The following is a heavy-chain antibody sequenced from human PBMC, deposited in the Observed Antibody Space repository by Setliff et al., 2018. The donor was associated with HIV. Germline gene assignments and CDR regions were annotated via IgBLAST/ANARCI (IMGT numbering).Heavy chain of an antibody. CDR1: GFTFSDYW. V-gene: IGHV3-74*01. D-gene: IGHD3-22*01. CDR2: ITGDGSST. J-gene: IGHJ3*02. Sequence: PGESLKISCAASGFTFSDYWMHWVRQAPGKGLVWVSRITGDGSSTRYADSVNGRFTISRDNAKNTMYLEMNSLRAEDTAVYYCARDTEMITTTDAFDIWGQGTMVTVSS. CDR3: ARDTEMITTTDAFDI.